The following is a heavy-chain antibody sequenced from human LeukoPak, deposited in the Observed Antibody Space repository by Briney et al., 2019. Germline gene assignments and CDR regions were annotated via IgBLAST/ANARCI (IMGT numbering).Heavy chain of an antibody. V-gene: IGHV1-2*02. J-gene: IGHJ5*02. Sequence: ASVKVSCKASGNTFTGYYMHWVRQAPGQGLEWMGWINPNSGGTNYAQKFQGRVTMTRDTSISTAYMELSRLRSDDTAVYYCARKRSIGYDFWSGYYTGCWFDPWGQGTLVTVSS. CDR2: INPNSGGT. CDR3: ARKRSIGYDFWSGYYTGCWFDP. CDR1: GNTFTGYY. D-gene: IGHD3-3*01.